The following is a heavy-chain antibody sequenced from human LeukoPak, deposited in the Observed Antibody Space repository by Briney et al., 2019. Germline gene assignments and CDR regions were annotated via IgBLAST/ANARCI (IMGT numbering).Heavy chain of an antibody. J-gene: IGHJ4*02. V-gene: IGHV4-39*01. CDR3: ARQTLTKTDY. CDR2: IYYSGNT. Sequence: SETLSLTCTVSGGSISSTSYYWGWIRQPPGKGLECIGNIYYSGNTYYNPSLKSRVTISVDTSKNQFSLKLSSVTAADTAIYYCARQTLTKTDYWGQGALVTVSS. D-gene: IGHD3-3*01. CDR1: GGSISSTSYY.